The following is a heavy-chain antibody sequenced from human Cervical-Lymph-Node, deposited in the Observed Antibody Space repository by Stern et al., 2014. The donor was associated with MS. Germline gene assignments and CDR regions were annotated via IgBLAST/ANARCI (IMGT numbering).Heavy chain of an antibody. CDR2: IYWDDEK. CDR3: THSLHGDYYDAFDT. J-gene: IGHJ3*02. V-gene: IGHV2-5*02. CDR1: GFALRNSGVS. Sequence: QVTLKESGPTLVKATQPLTLTCTFSGFALRNSGVSVAWIRQPPGKALEWLAVIYWDDEKRYSPSLKSRLSITKDASESQVVLTMTNMDPVVTATYYCTHSLHGDYYDAFDTWGQGTMVTVSS. D-gene: IGHD4-17*01.